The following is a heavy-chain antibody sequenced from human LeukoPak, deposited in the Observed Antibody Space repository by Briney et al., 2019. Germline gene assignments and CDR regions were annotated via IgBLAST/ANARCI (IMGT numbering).Heavy chain of an antibody. V-gene: IGHV3-23*01. CDR2: ISGCGGST. D-gene: IGHD3-10*01. CDR1: GFTFSSYA. J-gene: IGHJ4*02. CDR3: AKVVALLWFGELSAGVGYYFDY. Sequence: GGSLRLSCAASGFTFSSYAMSWVRQAPGKGLEWVSAISGCGGSTYYADSVKGRFTISRDNSKNTLYLQMNSLRAEDTAVYYCAKVVALLWFGELSAGVGYYFDYWGQGTLVTVSS.